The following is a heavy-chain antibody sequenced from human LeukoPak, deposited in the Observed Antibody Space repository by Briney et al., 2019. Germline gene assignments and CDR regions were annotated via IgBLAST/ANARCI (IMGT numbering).Heavy chain of an antibody. CDR2: IYYSGST. D-gene: IGHD2-2*01. V-gene: IGHV4-31*03. Sequence: SETLSLTCTVSGGSISSGGYYWSWIRQHPGKGLEWIGYIYYSGSTYYNPSLKSRVTISVDTSKNQFSPKLSSVTAADTAVYYCARLVVPAAAPRYYFDYWGQGTLVTVSS. J-gene: IGHJ4*02. CDR1: GGSISSGGYY. CDR3: ARLVVPAAAPRYYFDY.